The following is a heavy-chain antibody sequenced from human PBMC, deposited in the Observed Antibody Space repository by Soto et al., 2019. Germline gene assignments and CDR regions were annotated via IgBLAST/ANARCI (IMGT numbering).Heavy chain of an antibody. V-gene: IGHV4-59*01. Sequence: QVQLQESGPGLVKASETLSLTCTVSAGSISSYYWGWIRQSPGKGLEWIGYIYNSGSTNYNPSLKSRITMSVDTSKNQFSLKLSSVTAADTAVYYCARIIRTLAWDGVDVWGQGTRVTV. CDR1: AGSISSYY. J-gene: IGHJ6*02. D-gene: IGHD3-10*01. CDR3: ARIIRTLAWDGVDV. CDR2: IYNSGST.